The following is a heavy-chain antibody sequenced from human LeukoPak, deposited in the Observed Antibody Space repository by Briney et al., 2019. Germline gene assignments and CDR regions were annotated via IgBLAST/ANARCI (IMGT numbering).Heavy chain of an antibody. Sequence: AXSGFTFSDYYXXWIRQAPGKGXEWXSYIDMSATTIYYADSVKGRFTISRDNAKNSLFLQMNSLRAEDTAVYYCAKDILAAGLFFDYWGQGALVTVSS. CDR1: GFTFSDYY. CDR3: AKDILAAGLFFDY. CDR2: IDMSATTI. J-gene: IGHJ4*02. D-gene: IGHD6-13*01. V-gene: IGHV3-11*01.